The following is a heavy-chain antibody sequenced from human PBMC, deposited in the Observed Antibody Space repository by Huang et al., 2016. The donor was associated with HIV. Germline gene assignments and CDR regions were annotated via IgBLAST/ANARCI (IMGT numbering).Heavy chain of an antibody. D-gene: IGHD2-8*01. CDR1: GFTFNDYS. V-gene: IGHV3-48*01. CDR2: ISSNSRAV. CDR3: ARGYMPPADY. Sequence: EVQLVESGGGLVQPGGSLRLSCVASGFTFNDYSMHWVRQAPGKGLECVSYISSNSRAVYYADSAKGRFTISRDNAKNSLSLQINSLRAEDTAVYYCARGYMPPADYWGQGTLVTVSS. J-gene: IGHJ4*02.